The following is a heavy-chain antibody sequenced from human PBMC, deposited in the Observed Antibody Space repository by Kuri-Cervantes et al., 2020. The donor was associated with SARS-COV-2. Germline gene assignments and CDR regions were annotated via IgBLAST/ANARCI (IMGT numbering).Heavy chain of an antibody. V-gene: IGHV3-23*01. CDR3: AQPAAAPDY. J-gene: IGHJ4*02. Sequence: GESLKISCAASGFTFSSYAMSWVRQAPGKGLEWVSAISGSGGSTYYADSVKGRFTISRDNSKNTLYLQMNSLRAEDTAVYYCAQPAAAPDYWGQGTLVTVSS. CDR1: GFTFSSYA. CDR2: ISGSGGST. D-gene: IGHD6-13*01.